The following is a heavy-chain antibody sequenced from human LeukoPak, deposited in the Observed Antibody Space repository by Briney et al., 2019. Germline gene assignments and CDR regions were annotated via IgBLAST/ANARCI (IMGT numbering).Heavy chain of an antibody. J-gene: IGHJ5*02. CDR1: GFTFSNFW. D-gene: IGHD6-13*01. CDR3: ARDEQQLVPGWFDP. V-gene: IGHV3-7*01. Sequence: GGSLRLSCAASGFTFSNFWMTWVRQAPGKGLEWVANIKQDGSDKYYVGSVKGRFTISRDNAEKSVYLQMNSLRAEDTAVYYCARDEQQLVPGWFDPWGQGTLVTVSS. CDR2: IKQDGSDK.